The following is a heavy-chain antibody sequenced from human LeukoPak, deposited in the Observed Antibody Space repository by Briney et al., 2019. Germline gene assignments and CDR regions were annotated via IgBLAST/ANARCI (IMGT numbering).Heavy chain of an antibody. CDR3: ARDWEYYYGSGRKCVDY. V-gene: IGHV1-18*01. Sequence: ASVKVSCKASGHTFTSYGISWVRQAPGQGLEWMGWISAYNGNTNYAQKLQGRVTMTTDTSTSTAYMELRSLRSDDTAVYYCARDWEYYYGSGRKCVDYWGQGTLVTVSS. D-gene: IGHD3-10*01. J-gene: IGHJ4*02. CDR2: ISAYNGNT. CDR1: GHTFTSYG.